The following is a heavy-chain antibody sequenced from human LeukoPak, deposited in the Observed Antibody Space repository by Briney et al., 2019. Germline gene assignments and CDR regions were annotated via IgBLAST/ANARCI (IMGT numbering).Heavy chain of an antibody. Sequence: PGGSLRLSCAASGFTFSSYWMSWVRQAPGKGLEWVANIKQDGSEKYYVDSVKGRFTISRDNAKNSLYLQMNSLRAEDTAVYYCARAAYSSGWCLNYWGQGTLVTVSS. CDR2: IKQDGSEK. V-gene: IGHV3-7*01. CDR3: ARAAYSSGWCLNY. CDR1: GFTFSSYW. D-gene: IGHD6-19*01. J-gene: IGHJ4*02.